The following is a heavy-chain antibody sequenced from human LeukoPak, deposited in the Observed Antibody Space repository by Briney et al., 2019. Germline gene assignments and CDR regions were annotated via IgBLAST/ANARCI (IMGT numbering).Heavy chain of an antibody. CDR3: ARHATVTSFTFAY. Sequence: SETLSLTCTVSGGSISSSIYYWGWIRQPPGKGLEWIGSIYYSGNTYYNPSLKSRVTISVDTSKNQFSLKLNSVTAADTAVYYCARHATVTSFTFAYWGQGTLVTVSS. CDR1: GGSISSSIYY. V-gene: IGHV4-39*01. CDR2: IYYSGNT. D-gene: IGHD4-17*01. J-gene: IGHJ4*02.